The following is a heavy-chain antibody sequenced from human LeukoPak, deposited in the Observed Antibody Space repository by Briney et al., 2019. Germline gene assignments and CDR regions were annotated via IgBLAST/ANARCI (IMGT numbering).Heavy chain of an antibody. V-gene: IGHV3-23*01. CDR3: AKDKCTNGVCYNRLFDY. Sequence: GGSLRLSCAASGFTFSSYAMSWVRQAPGKGLEWVSAISGSGGSTYYADSVKGRFTISRDNSKNTLYLQMNSLRAEDTAVYYCAKDKCTNGVCYNRLFDYWGQGTLVTVSS. CDR2: ISGSGGST. J-gene: IGHJ4*02. D-gene: IGHD2-8*01. CDR1: GFTFSSYA.